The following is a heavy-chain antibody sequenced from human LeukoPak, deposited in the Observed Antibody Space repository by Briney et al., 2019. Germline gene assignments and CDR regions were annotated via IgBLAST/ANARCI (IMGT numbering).Heavy chain of an antibody. V-gene: IGHV4-30-4*08. J-gene: IGHJ3*02. D-gene: IGHD3-10*01. CDR2: IYYSGST. Sequence: PSETLSLTCTVSGGSISSGSYYWSWIRQPPGKGLEWIGYIYYSGSTYYNPSLKSRVTISVDTSKNQFSLKLSSVTAADTAVYYCASPGSYYSQDAFDIWGQGTMVTVSS. CDR3: ASPGSYYSQDAFDI. CDR1: GGSISSGSYY.